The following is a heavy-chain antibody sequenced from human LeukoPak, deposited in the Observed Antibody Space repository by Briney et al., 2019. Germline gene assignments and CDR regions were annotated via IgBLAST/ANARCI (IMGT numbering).Heavy chain of an antibody. D-gene: IGHD1-26*01. CDR3: ARIRGGNDYHFDF. J-gene: IGHJ4*02. Sequence: ASVKVSCKTSGYTFSDYYTHWVRQAPGQGLEWMGWINPNSAATNYARRFQGRVTMTRDTSISTAYMELSRLTSDDTAVYYCARIRGGNDYHFDFWGQGTLVTVSS. V-gene: IGHV1-2*02. CDR1: GYTFSDYY. CDR2: INPNSAAT.